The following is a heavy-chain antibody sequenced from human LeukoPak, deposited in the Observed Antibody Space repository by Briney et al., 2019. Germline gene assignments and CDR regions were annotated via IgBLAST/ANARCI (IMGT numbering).Heavy chain of an antibody. J-gene: IGHJ4*02. CDR3: ARRYYDSSGYYYPIDY. CDR1: GFTFSSYA. Sequence: PGGSLRLSCAASGFTFSSYAMHWVRQAPGKGLEWVAVISYDGSNKYYADSVKGRFTISRDNSKNTLYLQMNSLRAEDAAVYYCARRYYDSSGYYYPIDYWGQGTLVTVSS. CDR2: ISYDGSNK. V-gene: IGHV3-30*01. D-gene: IGHD3-22*01.